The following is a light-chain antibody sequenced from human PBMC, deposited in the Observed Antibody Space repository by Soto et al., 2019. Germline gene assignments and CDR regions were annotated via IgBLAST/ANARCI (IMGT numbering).Light chain of an antibody. CDR3: QYYFRSPYT. Sequence: DMVLTQSPDSLSVSLGERATISCKSSQSVLYSSNNRNYLAWYRQRPRQPPELLIYWATTRNSGVPDRFSASGSGTNFTLTISRLQTEDVAVYYCQYYFRSPYTFGQGTKLEIK. CDR2: WAT. CDR1: QSVLYSSNNRNY. V-gene: IGKV4-1*01. J-gene: IGKJ2*01.